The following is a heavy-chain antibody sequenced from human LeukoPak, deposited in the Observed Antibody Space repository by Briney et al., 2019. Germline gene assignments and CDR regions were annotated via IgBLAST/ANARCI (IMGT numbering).Heavy chain of an antibody. D-gene: IGHD3-9*01. CDR2: TYYRSKWYN. CDR3: ARDRGLRYFDWLGAFDI. CDR1: GDSVSNNIAA. V-gene: IGHV6-1*01. Sequence: SQTLSLTFAISGDSVSNNIAAGNWIRQSPSRDLEWLGSTYYRSKWYNDYAVSVKSRITISPDTSKNQFSLQLNSVTPEDTAVYYCARDRGLRYFDWLGAFDIWGQGTMVTVSS. J-gene: IGHJ3*02.